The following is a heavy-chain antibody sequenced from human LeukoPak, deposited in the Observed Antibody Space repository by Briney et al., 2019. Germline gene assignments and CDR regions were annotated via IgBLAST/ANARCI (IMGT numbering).Heavy chain of an antibody. D-gene: IGHD3-16*01. J-gene: IGHJ3*02. CDR2: IYHSGST. CDR3: ARTLGGFDDAFDI. CDR1: GGSISSSNW. Sequence: PSETLSLTCAVSGGSISSSNWWSWVRQPPGKGLEWIGEIYHSGSTNYNPSLKSRVTISVDKSKNQFSLKLSSVTAADTAVYYCARTLGGFDDAFDIWGQGTMVTVSS. V-gene: IGHV4-4*02.